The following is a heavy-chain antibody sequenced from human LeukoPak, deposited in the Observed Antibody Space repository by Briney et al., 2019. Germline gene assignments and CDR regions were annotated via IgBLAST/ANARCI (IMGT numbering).Heavy chain of an antibody. D-gene: IGHD5-18*01. Sequence: GGSLRLSCAASGFTFSSYSMNWVRQAPGKGLEWVSYTSSSSTIYYADSVKGRFTISRDNAKNSLYLQMNSLRDEDTAVYYCARDRGYSYGPYYFDYWGQGTLVTVSS. CDR3: ARDRGYSYGPYYFDY. CDR1: GFTFSSYS. J-gene: IGHJ4*02. CDR2: TSSSSTI. V-gene: IGHV3-48*02.